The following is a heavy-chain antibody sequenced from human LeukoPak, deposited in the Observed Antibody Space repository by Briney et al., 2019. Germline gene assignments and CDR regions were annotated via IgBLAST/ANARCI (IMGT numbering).Heavy chain of an antibody. D-gene: IGHD1-26*01. CDR1: GFTFSDYY. Sequence: GGSLRLSCAASGFTFSDYYMNWIRQAPGEGLEWVSYISSSGSSIYYADSVKGRFTISRDNAKTSLYLQMNSLRAEDTAVYYCAGDLSRGSYGGLDYWGQGTLVTVSS. V-gene: IGHV3-11*01. CDR3: AGDLSRGSYGGLDY. CDR2: ISSSGSSI. J-gene: IGHJ4*02.